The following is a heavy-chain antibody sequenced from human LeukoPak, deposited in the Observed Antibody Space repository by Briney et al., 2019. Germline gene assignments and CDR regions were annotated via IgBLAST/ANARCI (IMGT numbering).Heavy chain of an antibody. Sequence: PSETLSLTCTVSGGSISSTIYFWGWIRQPPGKGLEGIVTIYYSGSTYYNPSLKSRATISVDTSKNQFSLKLSSVTAADTAVYYCARHGGCSSTSCYGAFDIWGQGTMVTVSS. CDR1: GGSISSTIYF. J-gene: IGHJ3*02. CDR3: ARHGGCSSTSCYGAFDI. D-gene: IGHD2-2*01. V-gene: IGHV4-39*01. CDR2: IYYSGST.